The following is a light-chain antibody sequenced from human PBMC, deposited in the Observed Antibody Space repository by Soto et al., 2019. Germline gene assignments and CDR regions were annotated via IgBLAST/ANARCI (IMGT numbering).Light chain of an antibody. CDR2: GAS. J-gene: IGKJ5*01. CDR3: QQYGSSPPPIT. V-gene: IGKV3-20*01. Sequence: EIVLTQSPGTLSLSPGERATLSCRASQSVSSSYLAWYQQKPGQAPRLLIYGASSRATGIPDRFSGSGSGTDFTITISRLEPEDFAVYYCQQYGSSPPPITFGQGTRLEIK. CDR1: QSVSSSY.